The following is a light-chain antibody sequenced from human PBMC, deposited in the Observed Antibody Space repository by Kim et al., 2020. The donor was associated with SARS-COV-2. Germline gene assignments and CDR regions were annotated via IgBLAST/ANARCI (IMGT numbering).Light chain of an antibody. J-gene: IGKJ4*01. CDR1: QSISSY. Sequence: GDRVTITCRASQSISSYLNWYQQKPGKAPKLLIYAASSLQSGVPSRFSGSGSGTDFTLTISSLQPEDFATYYCQQSYSTPLTFGGGTKVDIK. V-gene: IGKV1-39*01. CDR3: QQSYSTPLT. CDR2: AAS.